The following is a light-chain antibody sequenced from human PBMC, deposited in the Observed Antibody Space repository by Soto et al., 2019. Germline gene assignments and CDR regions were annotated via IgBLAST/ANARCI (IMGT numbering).Light chain of an antibody. J-gene: IGKJ1*01. CDR3: QHYNSFSRT. Sequence: DIPMTQSPSTLSSSFVYIVDFTFLASDNIAPWVAWYQQKPGKAPKLLIYKAANLADEVPSRFAGSGSGTDFTLTITRLQPDDFATYYCQHYNSFSRTFGQGTKVDIK. CDR1: DNIAPW. V-gene: IGKV1-5*03. CDR2: KAA.